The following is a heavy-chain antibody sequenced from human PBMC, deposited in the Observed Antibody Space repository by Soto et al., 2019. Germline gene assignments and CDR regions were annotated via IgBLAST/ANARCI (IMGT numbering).Heavy chain of an antibody. Sequence: SETLSLPCAVYGGSFSGYYWSWIRQPPGKGLEWIGEINHSGSTNYNPSLKSRVTISVDTSKNQFSLKLSSVTAADTAVYYCAIDYYDILTGYYPFDYWGQGTLVTVSS. V-gene: IGHV4-34*01. CDR2: INHSGST. J-gene: IGHJ4*02. CDR3: AIDYYDILTGYYPFDY. CDR1: GGSFSGYY. D-gene: IGHD3-9*01.